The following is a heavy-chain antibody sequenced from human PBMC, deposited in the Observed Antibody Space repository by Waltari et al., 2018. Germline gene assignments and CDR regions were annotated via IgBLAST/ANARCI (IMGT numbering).Heavy chain of an antibody. V-gene: IGHV1-2*02. J-gene: IGHJ4*02. CDR3: ARGNTYYYDSSGYYYF. D-gene: IGHD3-22*01. CDR2: FNPNREST. CDR1: GYTFTGYY. Sequence: QVQLVQSGAEVKKPGASVKVSCKASGYTFTGYYMHWVRQAPGQGLEWMGWFNPNRESTNDARKCQGRGTMTRDTSISTAYMELSRLRSDDTAVYYCARGNTYYYDSSGYYYFWGQGTLVTVSS.